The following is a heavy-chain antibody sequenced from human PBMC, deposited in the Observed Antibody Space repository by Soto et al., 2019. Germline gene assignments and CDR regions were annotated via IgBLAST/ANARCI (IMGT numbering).Heavy chain of an antibody. CDR1: GGSLSSCNYY. CDR3: ASYGSGSYTRLDP. CDR2: IFYNGNT. V-gene: IGHV4-61*01. D-gene: IGHD3-10*01. Sequence: AAETLSLTCTVSGGSLSSCNYYWGWVRQPPGKGLEWIGYIFYNGNTYYNPSLKSRVTISVDTSKNQFSLKLSSVTAADTAVYYCASYGSGSYTRLDPWGQGTLVTVSS. J-gene: IGHJ5*02.